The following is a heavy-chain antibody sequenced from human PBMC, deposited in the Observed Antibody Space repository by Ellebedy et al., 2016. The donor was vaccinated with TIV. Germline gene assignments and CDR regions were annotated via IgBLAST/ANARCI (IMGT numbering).Heavy chain of an antibody. CDR2: LNAGNGNT. CDR3: ARGKRTVVVVATQSLHY. CDR1: GYTFTSYA. V-gene: IGHV1-3*01. J-gene: IGHJ4*02. D-gene: IGHD1-26*01. Sequence: AASVKVSCKASGYTFTSYAMHWVRQAPGQRLEWMGWLNAGNGNTKYSQKFQGRFIITRDTSASTAYIELSSLRSEDTAVYYCARGKRTVVVVATQSLHYWGQGTLVTVSS.